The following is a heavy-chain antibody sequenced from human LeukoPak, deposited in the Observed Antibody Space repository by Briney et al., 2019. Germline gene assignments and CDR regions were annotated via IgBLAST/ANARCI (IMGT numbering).Heavy chain of an antibody. J-gene: IGHJ6*03. CDR2: ISAYNGNT. Sequence: ASVKVSCKASGYTFTSYGISWVRQAPGQGLEWMGWISAYNGNTNYAQKLQGRVTMTTDTSTSTAYMELRSLRSDDTAGYYCARVYYDFWSGYYGYYYYMDVWGKGTTVTVSS. D-gene: IGHD3-3*01. CDR1: GYTFTSYG. CDR3: ARVYYDFWSGYYGYYYYMDV. V-gene: IGHV1-18*01.